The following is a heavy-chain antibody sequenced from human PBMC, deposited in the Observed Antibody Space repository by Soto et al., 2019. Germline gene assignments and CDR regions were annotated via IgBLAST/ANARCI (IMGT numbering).Heavy chain of an antibody. J-gene: IGHJ4*02. CDR3: ARYDYGDYAFDY. V-gene: IGHV4-34*01. CDR1: GGSFSGYY. Sequence: VPLQQWGAGLLKPSETLSLTCAVYGGSFSGYYWSWIRQPPGKGLEWIGEINHSGSTNYNPSLKSRVTISVDASRNQFSLKLSCVTAADTAVYYCARYDYGDYAFDYWGQGTLVTVSS. D-gene: IGHD4-17*01. CDR2: INHSGST.